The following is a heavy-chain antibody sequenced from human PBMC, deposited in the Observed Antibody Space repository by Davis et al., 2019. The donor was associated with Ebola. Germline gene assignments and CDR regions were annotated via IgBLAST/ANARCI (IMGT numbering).Heavy chain of an antibody. CDR3: AKDPAELWFGLSCMDV. D-gene: IGHD3-10*01. CDR1: GFTFSSYS. J-gene: IGHJ6*02. CDR2: IRYDGSNK. Sequence: GGSLRLSCAASGFTFSSYSMNWVRQAPGKGLEWVAFIRYDGSNKYYADSVKGRFTISRDNSKNTLYLQMNSLRAEDTAVYYCAKDPAELWFGLSCMDVWGQGTTVTVSS. V-gene: IGHV3-30*02.